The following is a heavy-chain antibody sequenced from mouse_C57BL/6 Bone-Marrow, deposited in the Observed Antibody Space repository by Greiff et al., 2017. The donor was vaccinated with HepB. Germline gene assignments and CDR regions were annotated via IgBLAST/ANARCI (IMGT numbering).Heavy chain of an antibody. CDR1: GYTFTSYW. Sequence: QVQLQQPGAELVRPGTSVKLSCKASGYTFTSYWMHWVKQRPGQGLEWIGVIDPSDSYTNYNQKFKGKATLTVDTSSSTAYMQLSSLTSEDSAVYYCARGMVTPRFAYWGQGTLVTVSA. J-gene: IGHJ3*01. V-gene: IGHV1-59*01. CDR3: ARGMVTPRFAY. CDR2: IDPSDSYT. D-gene: IGHD2-3*01.